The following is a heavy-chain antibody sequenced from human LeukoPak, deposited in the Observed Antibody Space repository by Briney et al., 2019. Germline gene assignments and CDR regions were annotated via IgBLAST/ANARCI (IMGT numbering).Heavy chain of an antibody. D-gene: IGHD1-26*01. CDR3: ARDIVGPPYDAFDI. Sequence: QPGGSLRLSCAASGFTVSTNYMSWVRQAPGKGLEWVSVIYNGGSTYYADSVKGRFTISRDNSKNTLYLQMNSLRAEDTAVYYCARDIVGPPYDAFDIWGQGTMVTVSS. CDR2: IYNGGST. J-gene: IGHJ3*02. V-gene: IGHV3-66*01. CDR1: GFTVSTNY.